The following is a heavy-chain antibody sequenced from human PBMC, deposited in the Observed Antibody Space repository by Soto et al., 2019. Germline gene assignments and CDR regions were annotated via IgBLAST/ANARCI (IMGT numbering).Heavy chain of an antibody. Sequence: QVQLVESGGGGVQPGRSLRLSCAASGFTFSSYGMHWVRQAPGKGLEWVAVISYDGRNKYYADSVKGRFTISRDNSKNTLYLQMSNLRPEDTAVYYCVKDGSSGWPYYYGMDVWGQGTTVTVSS. J-gene: IGHJ6*02. CDR2: ISYDGRNK. V-gene: IGHV3-30*18. CDR1: GFTFSSYG. CDR3: VKDGSSGWPYYYGMDV. D-gene: IGHD6-19*01.